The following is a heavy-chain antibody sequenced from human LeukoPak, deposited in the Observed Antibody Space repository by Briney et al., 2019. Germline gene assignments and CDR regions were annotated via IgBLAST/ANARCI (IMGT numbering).Heavy chain of an antibody. Sequence: GASVKVSCKASGYTFTSYYMHWVRQAPGQGLEWMGIINPSGGSTSYAQKFQGRVTMTRDTSTSTVYMELSSLRSEDTAVYYCARERGGSYYDSSGYYGYWGQGTLVTVSS. CDR1: GYTFTSYY. J-gene: IGHJ4*02. V-gene: IGHV1-46*01. D-gene: IGHD3-22*01. CDR2: INPSGGST. CDR3: ARERGGSYYDSSGYYGY.